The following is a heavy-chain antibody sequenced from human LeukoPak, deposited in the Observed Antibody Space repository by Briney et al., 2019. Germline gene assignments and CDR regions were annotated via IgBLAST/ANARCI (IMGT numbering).Heavy chain of an antibody. D-gene: IGHD3-9*01. CDR2: IRYDGSNK. CDR1: GFTFSSYG. J-gene: IGHJ4*02. CDR3: ARTYYDILTGYNQYFDY. V-gene: IGHV3-30*02. Sequence: GGSLRLSCAASGFTFSSYGMHWVRQAPGKGLEWVAFIRYDGSNKYYADSVKGRFTISRDNSKNTLYLQMNSLRAEDTAVYYCARTYYDILTGYNQYFDYWGQGTLATVSS.